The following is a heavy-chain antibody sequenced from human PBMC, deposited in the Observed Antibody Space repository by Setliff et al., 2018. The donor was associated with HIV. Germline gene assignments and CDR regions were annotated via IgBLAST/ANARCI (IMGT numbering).Heavy chain of an antibody. Sequence: GASVKVSCKTSGYIFIRYYIFWVRQAPGQGLEWMGNINPHTGVTRYAEKFQGRVTMTRDTSISTIYMELSRLRSDDTAVYCCARDVRDGFEEWFSTLDDGMDVWGQGTTVTVSS. CDR1: GYIFIRYY. V-gene: IGHV1-2*02. CDR3: ARDVRDGFEEWFSTLDDGMDV. D-gene: IGHD3-3*01. CDR2: INPHTGVT. J-gene: IGHJ6*02.